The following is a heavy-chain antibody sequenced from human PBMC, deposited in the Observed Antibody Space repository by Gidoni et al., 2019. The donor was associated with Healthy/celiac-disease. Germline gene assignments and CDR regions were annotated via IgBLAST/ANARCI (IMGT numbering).Heavy chain of an antibody. CDR1: GFTFNSYV. CDR2: VSGSGTGT. CDR3: AKDQAVAGTFDY. Sequence: EVLLLESGGDLIKPGGSLRLSCAASGFTFNSYVMSWVGQAPGKGLEWVSTVSGSGTGTNYADSVEGRFTISRDNSKNTLYLQMNSLRAEDTAVYYCAKDQAVAGTFDYWGQGTLVTVSS. V-gene: IGHV3-23*01. D-gene: IGHD6-19*01. J-gene: IGHJ4*02.